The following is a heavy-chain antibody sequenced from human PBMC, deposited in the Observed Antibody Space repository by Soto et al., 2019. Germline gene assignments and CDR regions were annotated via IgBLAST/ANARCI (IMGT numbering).Heavy chain of an antibody. D-gene: IGHD2-15*01. CDR2: LYYTGTT. CDR1: GGSIGSSSYY. J-gene: IGHJ5*02. Sequence: PSETLSLTCSVSGGSIGSSSYYFGWIRQSPGKGLEWIGSLYYTGTTYSNSSLKSRVTISADKSQNQFSLRLSSVTAADTAVYCCGGYCSSIYCYDWFDHWGQGALVTVSS. CDR3: GGYCSSIYCYDWFDH. V-gene: IGHV4-39*01.